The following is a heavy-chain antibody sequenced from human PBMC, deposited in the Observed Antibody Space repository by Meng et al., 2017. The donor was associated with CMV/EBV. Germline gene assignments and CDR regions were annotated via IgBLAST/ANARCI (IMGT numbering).Heavy chain of an antibody. D-gene: IGHD6-13*01. V-gene: IGHV3-7*01. CDR3: AREAAAGAPDY. Sequence: GGPLRPSGAASGFTFSSYWMSWVRQAPGKGLEWVAKIKQDGSEKYYVDSVKGRFTISRDNAKNSLYLQMNSLRAEDTAVYYCAREAAAGAPDYWGQGTLVTVSS. CDR1: GFTFSSYW. CDR2: IKQDGSEK. J-gene: IGHJ4*02.